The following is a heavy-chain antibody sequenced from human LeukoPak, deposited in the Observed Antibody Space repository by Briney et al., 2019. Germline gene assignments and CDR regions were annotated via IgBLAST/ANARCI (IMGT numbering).Heavy chain of an antibody. CDR2: ISSSGSTI. Sequence: GGSLRLSCAASGFTFSDYYMSWIRQAPGKGLEWVSYISSSGSTIYYADSVKGRFTISRDNAKNSLYLQMNSLRAEDTAVYYCARVNQDIVVVPAAMCWFDPWAREPWSPSPQ. J-gene: IGHJ5*02. CDR3: ARVNQDIVVVPAAMCWFDP. D-gene: IGHD2-2*01. V-gene: IGHV3-11*01. CDR1: GFTFSDYY.